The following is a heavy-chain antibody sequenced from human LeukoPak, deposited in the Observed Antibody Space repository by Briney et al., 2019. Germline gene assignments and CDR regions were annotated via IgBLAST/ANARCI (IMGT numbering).Heavy chain of an antibody. J-gene: IGHJ5*02. CDR1: GFTFSNYA. Sequence: GGSLRLSCAASGFTFSNYAMSWVRQAPGKGLEWVSAISGSGGSTYYADSVKGRFTISRDNSKNTLYLQMNSLRAEDTAVYYCAKSLGELWFGELLPFDPWGQGTLVTVSS. V-gene: IGHV3-23*01. D-gene: IGHD3-10*01. CDR3: AKSLGELWFGELLPFDP. CDR2: ISGSGGST.